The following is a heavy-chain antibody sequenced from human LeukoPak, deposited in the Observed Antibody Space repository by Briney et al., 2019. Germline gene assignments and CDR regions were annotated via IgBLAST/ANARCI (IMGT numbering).Heavy chain of an antibody. J-gene: IGHJ4*02. D-gene: IGHD3-10*01. Sequence: EASVKVSCKASGDTFTSYGISWVRQAPGRGLEWMGWSSAYNGNTNYAQKLQGRVTMTTDTSTSTAYMELRSLRSNDTAVYYCARCDHGSGSYYWGQGTLVTVSS. CDR1: GDTFTSYG. CDR3: ARCDHGSGSYY. CDR2: SSAYNGNT. V-gene: IGHV1-18*01.